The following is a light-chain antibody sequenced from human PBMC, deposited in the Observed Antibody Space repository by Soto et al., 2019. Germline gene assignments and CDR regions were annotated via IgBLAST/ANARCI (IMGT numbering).Light chain of an antibody. Sequence: DIVMTQSPLSLSVTPGEPASISCRSSQSLLFGTGNHYLDWYLQKPGQSPRLLISLTSNRASEVPARVSGSGSGTDFTLTISRLEAEDVGIYYCMQALNPPRTFGQGTRVDIK. V-gene: IGKV2-28*01. CDR2: LTS. J-gene: IGKJ1*01. CDR3: MQALNPPRT. CDR1: QSLLFGTGNHY.